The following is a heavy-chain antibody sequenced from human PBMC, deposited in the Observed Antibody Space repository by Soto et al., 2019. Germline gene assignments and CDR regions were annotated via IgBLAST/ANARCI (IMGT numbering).Heavy chain of an antibody. J-gene: IGHJ4*02. CDR2: IKPDGSAR. V-gene: IGHV3-7*04. CDR1: GFTFGTYW. D-gene: IGHD7-27*01. CDR3: ATDLHWEHY. Sequence: EVQLVESGGGLVQPGGSLRLSCEASGFTFGTYWMTWVRQPPGKGLECVADIKPDGSARYYVDSVKGRFTISRDNAKNSLYLHMNSLRAEDSAVYYCATDLHWEHYWGQGTLVTVSS.